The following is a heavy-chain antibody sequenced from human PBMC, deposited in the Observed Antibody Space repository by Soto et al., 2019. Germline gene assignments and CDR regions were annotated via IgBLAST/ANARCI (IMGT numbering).Heavy chain of an antibody. CDR3: ARDEVPAANWLDP. CDR1: GYIFSSYG. V-gene: IGHV1-18*01. CDR2: ISCYNGNT. J-gene: IGHJ5*02. D-gene: IGHD2-2*01. Sequence: GXPVKGSCKASGYIFSSYGIPWVRQAPGQGLQWLGWISCYNGNTNYAQKLQGRVTMTTDTSTSTAYMELRSLRSDDTAVYYCARDEVPAANWLDPWGQGTLVTVSS.